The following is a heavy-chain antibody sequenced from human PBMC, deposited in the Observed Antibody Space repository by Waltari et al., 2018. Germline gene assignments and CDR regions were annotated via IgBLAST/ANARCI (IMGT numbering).Heavy chain of an antibody. Sequence: QVQLVQSGAEVKKPGSSVKVYCKASGGTFSSYAISWVRQAPGQGLEWMGGIIPIFGTANYAQKFQGRVTITADESTSTAYMELSSLRSEDTAVYYCSHTIYDSSGYYPFDYWGQGTLVTVSS. CDR3: SHTIYDSSGYYPFDY. D-gene: IGHD3-22*01. J-gene: IGHJ4*02. CDR2: IIPIFGTA. CDR1: GGTFSSYA. V-gene: IGHV1-69*01.